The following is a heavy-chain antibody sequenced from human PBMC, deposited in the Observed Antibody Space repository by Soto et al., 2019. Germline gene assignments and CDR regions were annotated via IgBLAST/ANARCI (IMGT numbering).Heavy chain of an antibody. CDR1: GGSFSGYY. D-gene: IGHD3-3*01. CDR2: INHSGST. J-gene: IGHJ4*02. V-gene: IGHV4-34*01. CDR3: ARVRGRYGVVTNLDY. Sequence: SETLSLTCTFYGGSFSGYYWSWIRQPPGKGLEWIGEINHSGSTNYNPSLKSRVAISVDTSKNHFSLKLSSVTAADTAVYYCARVRGRYGVVTNLDYWGQGTLVTVPS.